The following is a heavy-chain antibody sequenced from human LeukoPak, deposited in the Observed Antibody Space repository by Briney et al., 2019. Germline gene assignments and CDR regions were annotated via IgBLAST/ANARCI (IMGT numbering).Heavy chain of an antibody. J-gene: IGHJ4*02. CDR2: ISVDGRDL. V-gene: IGHV3-30*03. D-gene: IGHD3-10*01. CDR1: GFIVSNNY. CDR3: ARDKSAAADYYFDF. Sequence: KTGGSLRLSCVASGFIVSNNYVSWVRQAPGKGLEWVAVISVDGRDLYHADSVKGRFTISRDNSKNTLYLQMTSLRADDTAVYYCARDKSAAADYYFDFWGQGTLVTVSS.